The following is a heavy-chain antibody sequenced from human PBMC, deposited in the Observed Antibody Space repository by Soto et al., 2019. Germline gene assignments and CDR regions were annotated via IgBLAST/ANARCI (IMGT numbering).Heavy chain of an antibody. J-gene: IGHJ4*02. Sequence: SVKVSCKASGGTFSSYAISWVRQAPGQGLEWMGGIIPIFGTANYAQKFQGRVTITADESTSTAYMELSSLRSEDTAVYYCARDHRYSGYDPNFDYWGQGTLVTVSS. D-gene: IGHD5-12*01. CDR1: GGTFSSYA. CDR2: IIPIFGTA. CDR3: ARDHRYSGYDPNFDY. V-gene: IGHV1-69*13.